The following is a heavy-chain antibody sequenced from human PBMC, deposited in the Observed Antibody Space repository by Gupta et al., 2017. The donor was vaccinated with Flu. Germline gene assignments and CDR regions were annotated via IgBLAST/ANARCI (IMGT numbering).Heavy chain of an antibody. Sequence: EVQLVESGGGLVQPGGSLRLSCAASGFTFSSYDMHWVRQATGKGLEWVSAIGTAGDTYYPGSVKGRFTISRENAKNSLYLQMNSLRAGDTAVYYCARGNYEMYSSSSYYYGMDVWGQGTTVTVSS. CDR3: ARGNYEMYSSSSYYYGMDV. CDR1: GFTFSSYD. J-gene: IGHJ6*02. D-gene: IGHD6-6*01. V-gene: IGHV3-13*01. CDR2: IGTAGDT.